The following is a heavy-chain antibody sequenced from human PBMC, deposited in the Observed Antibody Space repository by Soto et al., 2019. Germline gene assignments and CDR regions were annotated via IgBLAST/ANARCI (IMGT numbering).Heavy chain of an antibody. CDR2: IKSITDAGTT. V-gene: IGHV3-15*01. CDR3: TNQHYYNGIDY. D-gene: IGHD3-10*01. Sequence: PXGSLRLSCAASGFTFSNAWMSWVRQAPGKGLEWVGRIKSITDAGTTDYAAPVKGRFTISRDDSKNLVRLQMNSLKTDDTAVYYCTNQHYYNGIDYWGQGTLVTVSS. CDR1: GFTFSNAW. J-gene: IGHJ4*02.